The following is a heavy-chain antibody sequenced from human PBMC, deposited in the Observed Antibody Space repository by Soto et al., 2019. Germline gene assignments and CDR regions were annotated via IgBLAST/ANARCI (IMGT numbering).Heavy chain of an antibody. CDR1: GGSISSGGYS. J-gene: IGHJ6*02. CDR3: ARDAGGNSYYYYGMDF. V-gene: IGHV4-30-2*01. Sequence: PSETLSLTCAVSGGSISSGGYSWSWIRQPPGKGLEWIGSIYHSGSTYYNPSLKSRVTISVDRSKNQFSLNLSSVTAADTAVYYCARDAGGNSYYYYGMDFWGQGTTVTVSS. CDR2: IYHSGST. D-gene: IGHD2-21*02.